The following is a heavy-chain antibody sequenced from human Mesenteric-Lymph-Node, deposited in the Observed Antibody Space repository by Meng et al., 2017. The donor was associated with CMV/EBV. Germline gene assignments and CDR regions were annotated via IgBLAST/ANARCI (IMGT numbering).Heavy chain of an antibody. D-gene: IGHD6-19*01. V-gene: IGHV3-9*01. Sequence: SLMISCAASGFTFDDYAMHWVRQAPGKGPECVSGISWQSGTIGYADSVKGRFTISRDNAKNSLYLQTNSLKVEDTALYYGGRAVAVTVDSWGQGTLVTVSS. J-gene: IGHJ4*02. CDR2: ISWQSGTI. CDR3: GRAVAVTVDS. CDR1: GFTFDDYA.